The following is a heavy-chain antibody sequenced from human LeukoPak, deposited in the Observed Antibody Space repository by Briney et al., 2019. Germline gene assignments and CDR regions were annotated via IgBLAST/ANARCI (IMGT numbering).Heavy chain of an antibody. Sequence: GGSLRLSCAASGFTFSSYAMSWVRQAPGEGLEWVSAISGSGGSTYYADSVKGRFTISRDNSKNTLYLQMNSLRAEDTAVYYCAKDSYSGYDLYFDYWGQGTLVTVSS. CDR3: AKDSYSGYDLYFDY. V-gene: IGHV3-23*01. CDR1: GFTFSSYA. J-gene: IGHJ4*02. CDR2: ISGSGGST. D-gene: IGHD5-12*01.